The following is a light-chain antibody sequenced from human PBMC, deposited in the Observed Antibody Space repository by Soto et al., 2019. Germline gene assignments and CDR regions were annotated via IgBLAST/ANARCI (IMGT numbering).Light chain of an antibody. J-gene: IGKJ1*01. CDR1: HSISTY. Sequence: DIQMTQSPSSLSASVGDRVTITCRASHSISTYLNWYQQKPGRAPKLLIFDISNLASGVPSRFSGSGSGSATEFTLTISSLQPDDSATYYCQQYYSYPWTFGQGTKVDIK. CDR2: DIS. V-gene: IGKV1-39*01. CDR3: QQYYSYPWT.